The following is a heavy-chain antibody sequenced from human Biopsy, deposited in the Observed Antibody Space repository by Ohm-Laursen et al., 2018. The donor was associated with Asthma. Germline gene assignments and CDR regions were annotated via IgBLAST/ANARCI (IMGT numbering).Heavy chain of an antibody. CDR1: GGSFSAYY. D-gene: IGHD3-3*01. J-gene: IGHJ5*02. CDR3: ARAASTTVFWSVYSHNWFDP. CDR2: SNHNGST. Sequence: SETLSLTCAVYGGSFSAYYWCWIRNPPGKGLEWVSVSNHNGSTNYNPTLKIPFSMSGATSKHQLFLNLSSVTAADTTVYYCARAASTTVFWSVYSHNWFDPWGQGTLVTVSS. V-gene: IGHV4-34*01.